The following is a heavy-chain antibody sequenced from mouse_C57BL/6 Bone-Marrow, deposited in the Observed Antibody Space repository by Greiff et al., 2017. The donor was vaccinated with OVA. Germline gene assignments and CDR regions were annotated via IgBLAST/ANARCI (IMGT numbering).Heavy chain of an antibody. CDR2: IDPSDSYT. J-gene: IGHJ4*01. D-gene: IGHD2-4*01. CDR3: ARFHYDYDEGWAMDY. Sequence: QVQLQQPGAELVMPGASVKLSCKASGYTFTSYWMHWVKQRPGQGLEWIGEIDPSDSYTNYNQKFKGKSTLTVDKSSSTAYMQLSSLTSEDSAVYYCARFHYDYDEGWAMDYWGQGTSVTVSS. CDR1: GYTFTSYW. V-gene: IGHV1-69*01.